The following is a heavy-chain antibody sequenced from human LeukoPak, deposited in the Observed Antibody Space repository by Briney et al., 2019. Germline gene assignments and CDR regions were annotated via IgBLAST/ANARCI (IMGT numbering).Heavy chain of an antibody. V-gene: IGHV1-69*05. J-gene: IGHJ4*02. Sequence: ASVKVSCKASGGTCSSYAISWVRQAPGQGLEWMGGIIPIFGTANYAQKFQGRVTITTDESTSTAYMELSSLRSEDTAVYYCARDVYYDSSGYYNYWGQGTLVTVSS. D-gene: IGHD3-22*01. CDR1: GGTCSSYA. CDR3: ARDVYYDSSGYYNY. CDR2: IIPIFGTA.